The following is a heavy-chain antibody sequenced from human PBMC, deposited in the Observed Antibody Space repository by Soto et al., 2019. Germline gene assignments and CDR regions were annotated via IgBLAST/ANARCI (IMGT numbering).Heavy chain of an antibody. CDR1: GGSFSGYY. CDR3: ARTYSSSWSPFDY. CDR2: INHSGST. Sequence: QVQLQQWGAGLLKPSETLSLTCAVYGGSFSGYYWSWIRQPPGKGLEWIGEINHSGSTNYNPSLKSRVTXSXDXPKNQFSLKLSSVTAADTAVYYCARTYSSSWSPFDYWGQGTLVTVSS. V-gene: IGHV4-34*01. J-gene: IGHJ4*02. D-gene: IGHD6-13*01.